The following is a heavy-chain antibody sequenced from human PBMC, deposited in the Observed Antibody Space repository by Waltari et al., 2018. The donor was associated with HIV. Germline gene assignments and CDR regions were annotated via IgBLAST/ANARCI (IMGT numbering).Heavy chain of an antibody. Sequence: QVQLRESGPGLVKPSETLSLTCSLSGGSISVYYWSWIRQSPGKALEWIGYIFHSGSANYNPSLKSRVTMSVDTSKNQFSLKMISVTAADTAVYYCARGNDVIGNWFDPWGRGTRVIVSS. J-gene: IGHJ5*02. D-gene: IGHD3-10*01. CDR2: IFHSGSA. CDR1: GGSISVYY. CDR3: ARGNDVIGNWFDP. V-gene: IGHV4-59*13.